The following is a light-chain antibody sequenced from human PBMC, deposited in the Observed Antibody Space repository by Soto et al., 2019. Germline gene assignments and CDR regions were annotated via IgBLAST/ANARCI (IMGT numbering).Light chain of an antibody. CDR3: QQYDNLIT. CDR2: HAS. V-gene: IGKV1-33*01. CDR1: QNITNN. J-gene: IGKJ5*01. Sequence: DRVTITCQASQNITNNLSWYQQKPGKAPNLLIYHASKLAKGVTSRFSGSGSGTNFSFIITSLQREDLATYYCQQYDNLITFGQGTRLENK.